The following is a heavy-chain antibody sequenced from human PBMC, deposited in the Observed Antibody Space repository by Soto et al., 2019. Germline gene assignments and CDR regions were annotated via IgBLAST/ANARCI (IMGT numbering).Heavy chain of an antibody. Sequence: EVQLVESGGGLVKPGGSLRLSCAASGFTFSNAWMSWVRQAPGKGLEWVGRIKSKTDGGTTDYAAPVKGRFTISRDDSKNTLYLQVNSLKTEDTAVYYCTTAFGGVMPFDYWGQGTLVTVSS. CDR1: GFTFSNAW. V-gene: IGHV3-15*01. CDR3: TTAFGGVMPFDY. J-gene: IGHJ4*02. CDR2: IKSKTDGGTT. D-gene: IGHD3-16*01.